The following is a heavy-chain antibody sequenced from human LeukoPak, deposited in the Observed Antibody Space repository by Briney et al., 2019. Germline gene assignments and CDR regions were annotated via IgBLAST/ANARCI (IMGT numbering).Heavy chain of an antibody. Sequence: ASVKVSCKASGYTFNHYGISWVRQAPGQGLEWIGWISVYNGHTNYAQMPRDRVIMTTDTSTSTAYLELRSLRSDDTAVYYCVRDFPMIQTYFEYWGQGTLVTVSS. CDR1: GYTFNHYG. CDR3: VRDFPMIQTYFEY. J-gene: IGHJ4*02. V-gene: IGHV1-18*01. D-gene: IGHD3-22*01. CDR2: ISVYNGHT.